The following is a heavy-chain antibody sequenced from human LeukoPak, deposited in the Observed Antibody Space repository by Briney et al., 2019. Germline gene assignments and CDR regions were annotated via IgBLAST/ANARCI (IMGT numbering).Heavy chain of an antibody. V-gene: IGHV3-21*01. CDR3: ATDSAAQFDY. CDR1: GFIFSTYT. Sequence: PGGSLRLSCAASGFIFSTYTMNWLRQAPGKGLEWVSSISSGRSYIYYADSVKGRFTISRDNAKNSLYLQMNTLRAEDTAVYYCATDSAAQFDYWGQGTLVTVSS. J-gene: IGHJ4*02. CDR2: ISSGRSYI. D-gene: IGHD6-13*01.